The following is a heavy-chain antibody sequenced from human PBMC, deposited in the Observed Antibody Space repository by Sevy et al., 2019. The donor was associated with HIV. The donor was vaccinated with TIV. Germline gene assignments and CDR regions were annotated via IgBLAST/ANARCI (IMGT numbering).Heavy chain of an antibody. Sequence: GGFLRLSCAASGFNFSIYGMHWVRQAPGKGLEWVALIWYDGSNKYYADSVKGRFTISRDNSKNTLSLQMNSLRAEDTAVYYSVRGRDYGNFDYWGQGTLVTVSS. J-gene: IGHJ4*02. D-gene: IGHD4-17*01. CDR3: VRGRDYGNFDY. CDR2: IWYDGSNK. V-gene: IGHV3-33*01. CDR1: GFNFSIYG.